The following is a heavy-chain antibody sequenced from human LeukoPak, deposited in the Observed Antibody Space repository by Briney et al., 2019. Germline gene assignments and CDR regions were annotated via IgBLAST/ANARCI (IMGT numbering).Heavy chain of an antibody. CDR2: INHSGST. CDR3: ARRHRGIAAAGCYFDY. J-gene: IGHJ4*02. V-gene: IGHV4-34*01. CDR1: GGSFSGYY. Sequence: SETLSLTCAVYGGSFSGYYWSWIRQPPGKGLEWIGEINHSGSTNYNPSLKSRVTISVDTSKNQFSLKLSSVTAADTAVYYCARRHRGIAAAGCYFDYWGQGTLVTVSS. D-gene: IGHD6-13*01.